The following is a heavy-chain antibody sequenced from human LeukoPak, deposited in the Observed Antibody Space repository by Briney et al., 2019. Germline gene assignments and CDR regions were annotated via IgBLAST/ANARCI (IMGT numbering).Heavy chain of an antibody. CDR1: GGSFSGYY. J-gene: IGHJ4*02. CDR3: ARGNFDY. CDR2: INHSGST. Sequence: SETLSLTCAVYGGSFSGYYWSWIRQPPGEGLEWIGEINHSGSTNYNPSLKSRVTISVDTSKNQFSLKLSSVTAADTAVYYCARGNFDYWGQGTLVTVSS. V-gene: IGHV4-34*01.